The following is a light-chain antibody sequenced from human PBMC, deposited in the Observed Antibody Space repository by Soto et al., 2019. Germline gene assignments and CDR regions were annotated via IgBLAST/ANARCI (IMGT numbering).Light chain of an antibody. CDR2: EVV. CDR3: SSYSTNRNPVI. Sequence: QSVLTQPASVSGSPGQSITISCTGTSSDVGDYNFVSWHQQYPGKAPKLLIYEVVNRPSGVSNRFSGSKSGNTASLTISGLQAEDEADYYCSSYSTNRNPVIFGGGTKVTVL. CDR1: SSDVGDYNF. J-gene: IGLJ2*01. V-gene: IGLV2-14*03.